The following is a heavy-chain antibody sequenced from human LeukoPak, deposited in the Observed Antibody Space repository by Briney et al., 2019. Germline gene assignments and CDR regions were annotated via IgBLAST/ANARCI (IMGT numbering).Heavy chain of an antibody. Sequence: GGSLRLSCAASGFTFSSYSMNWVRQAPGKGLEWVSSISSSSSYIYYADSVKGRFTISRDNAKNSLYLQMNSLRAEDTAVYYCARVGDILTSNCYHYYMDVWGKGTTVTVSS. CDR2: ISSSSSYI. D-gene: IGHD3-9*01. CDR3: ARVGDILTSNCYHYYMDV. V-gene: IGHV3-21*01. J-gene: IGHJ6*03. CDR1: GFTFSSYS.